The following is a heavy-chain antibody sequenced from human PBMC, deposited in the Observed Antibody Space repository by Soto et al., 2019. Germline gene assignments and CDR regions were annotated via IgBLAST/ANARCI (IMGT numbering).Heavy chain of an antibody. CDR1: GGTFRSYA. Sequence: QVPLVQSGAEVKKPGSSVTVSCKASGGTFRSYAIHWVRQAPGQGLEWMGGIIPMYGPAKYARRFQGRVTITAAESTTTVYMERPSLESQATAVYYFARFTAMVRGVIDNGFDPWGHGTMVTVSS. D-gene: IGHD3-10*01. CDR3: ARFTAMVRGVIDNGFDP. CDR2: IIPMYGPA. V-gene: IGHV1-69*01. J-gene: IGHJ5*02.